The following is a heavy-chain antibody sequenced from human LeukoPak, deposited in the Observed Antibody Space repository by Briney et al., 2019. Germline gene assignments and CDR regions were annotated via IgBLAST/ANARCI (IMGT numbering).Heavy chain of an antibody. D-gene: IGHD3-22*01. CDR1: GGSIMYYY. V-gene: IGHV4-4*07. J-gene: IGHJ4*02. CDR3: ARESGYYDRSGYFHYFDY. CDR2: IYTSGST. Sequence: SETLSLTCTVSGGSIMYYYWTWIRQPVGKGLEWIGRIYTSGSTNYNPSLKSRVIMSVDTSKNQFSLKLTSVTAADTAVYYCARESGYYDRSGYFHYFDYWGQGSLVTVSS.